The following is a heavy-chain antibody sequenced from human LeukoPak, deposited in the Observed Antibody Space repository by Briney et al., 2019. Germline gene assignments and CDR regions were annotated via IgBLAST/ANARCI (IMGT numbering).Heavy chain of an antibody. D-gene: IGHD6-13*01. CDR3: AKDREYGSNWSYYFDS. J-gene: IGHJ4*02. CDR1: GFTFSTHW. Sequence: GGTLTLSCAASGFTFSTHWMYWVRQAPGEERLGVSGILDDGSITSYTHSVKGRVTISRDKSKNPMSLQMTSLSAADTAVYFCAKDREYGSNWSYYFDSWGQGNRVTVSS. V-gene: IGHV3-74*01. CDR2: ILDDGSIT.